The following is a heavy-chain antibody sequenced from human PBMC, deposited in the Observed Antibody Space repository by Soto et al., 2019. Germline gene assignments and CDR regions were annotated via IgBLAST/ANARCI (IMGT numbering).Heavy chain of an antibody. V-gene: IGHV3-33*01. CDR2: IWYDGSNK. D-gene: IGHD3-9*01. Sequence: SLRLSCAASGFTFSSYGMHWVRQAPGKGLEWVAVIWYDGSNKYYADSVKGRFTISRDNSKNTLYLQMNSLRAEDTAVYYCAXXLIEDYDILTGYYGFGAVDYWGQGTLVTVSS. J-gene: IGHJ4*02. CDR3: AXXLIEDYDILTGYYGFGAVDY. CDR1: GFTFSSYG.